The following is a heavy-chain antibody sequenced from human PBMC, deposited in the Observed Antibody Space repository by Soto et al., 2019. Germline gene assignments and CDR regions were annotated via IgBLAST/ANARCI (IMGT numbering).Heavy chain of an antibody. CDR1: GFTFSSYA. D-gene: IGHD6-13*01. CDR3: AREVLSSSWTCFDY. J-gene: IGHJ4*02. V-gene: IGHV3-30-3*01. Sequence: GGSLRLSCAASGFTFSSYAMHWVRQAPGKGLEWVAVISYDGSNKYYADSVKGRFTISRDNSKNTLYLQMYSLRAEDTAVYYCAREVLSSSWTCFDYWGQGTLVTVSS. CDR2: ISYDGSNK.